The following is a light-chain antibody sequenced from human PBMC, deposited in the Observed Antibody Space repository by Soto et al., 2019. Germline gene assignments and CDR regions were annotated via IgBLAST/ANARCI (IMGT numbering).Light chain of an antibody. CDR1: QCFXSG. Sequence: IQLTQSPSTLSASGGDSVTITCRASQCFXSGFVWDQQKPGKAPKILXDKASSLESGGPSRLSGSGSATEFTLTISSLQPDDFANYYCQQYKSDSWTFGQGTKVDI. J-gene: IGKJ1*01. CDR3: QQYKSDSWT. CDR2: KAS. V-gene: IGKV1-5*03.